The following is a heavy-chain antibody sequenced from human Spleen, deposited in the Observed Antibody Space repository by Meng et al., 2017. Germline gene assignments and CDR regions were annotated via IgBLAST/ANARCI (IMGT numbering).Heavy chain of an antibody. J-gene: IGHJ4*02. CDR1: GFSFSAYA. CDR2: ITDSGGRT. D-gene: IGHD5-18*01. V-gene: IGHV3-23*01. CDR3: AKTLPGYTYGYFDY. Sequence: GESLKISCVASGFSFSAYAMSWVRQAPGKGLEWVSAITDSGGRTYYADSVKGRFTISRDNSKNTLYLQMNSLRAEDTAVYYCAKTLPGYTYGYFDYWGQGTLVTVSS.